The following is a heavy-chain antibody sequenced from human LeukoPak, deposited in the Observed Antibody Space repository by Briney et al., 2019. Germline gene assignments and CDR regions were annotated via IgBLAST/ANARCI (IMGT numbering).Heavy chain of an antibody. Sequence: PSETLSLTCAVYGGSFSGYYWSWIRQPPGKGLEWIGEINHSGSTNYNPSLKSRGTISVDTSKNQFSLKLSSVTAADTAVYYCARAGYDYVWGSYRPTPFDYWGQGTLVTVSS. J-gene: IGHJ4*02. CDR3: ARAGYDYVWGSYRPTPFDY. CDR2: INHSGST. D-gene: IGHD3-16*02. CDR1: GGSFSGYY. V-gene: IGHV4-34*01.